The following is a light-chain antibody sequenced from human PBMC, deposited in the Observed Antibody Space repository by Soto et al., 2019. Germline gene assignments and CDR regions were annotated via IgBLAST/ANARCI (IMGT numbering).Light chain of an antibody. J-gene: IGKJ1*01. Sequence: EIWLTQSPGTLSLSPGERATLSCRASQSVSRSDLAWYQQKPGQAPRLLIYGASSRATGIPDRFSGSGSGTDFTLTISRMEPEDFAVYYCQQFSSTPSWTFGQGTKVDIK. CDR3: QQFSSTPSWT. CDR2: GAS. CDR1: QSVSRSD. V-gene: IGKV3-20*01.